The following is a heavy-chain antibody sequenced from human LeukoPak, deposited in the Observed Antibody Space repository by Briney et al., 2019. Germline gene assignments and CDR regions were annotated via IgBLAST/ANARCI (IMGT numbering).Heavy chain of an antibody. CDR3: GRGEARILTGYYGFDY. V-gene: IGHV1-69*13. J-gene: IGHJ4*02. D-gene: IGHD3-9*01. CDR1: GGTFSSYA. CDR2: IIPIFGTA. Sequence: SLKVSCKASGGTFSSYAISWVRQAPGQGLEWMGGIIPIFGTANYAQKFRGRVTITADESTSTAYMELSRLRSEDTAVYYCGRGEARILTGYYGFDYWGQGTLVTASS.